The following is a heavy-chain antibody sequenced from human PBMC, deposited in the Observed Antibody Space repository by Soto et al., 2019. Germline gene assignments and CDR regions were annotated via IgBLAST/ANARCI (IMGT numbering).Heavy chain of an antibody. D-gene: IGHD1-1*01. V-gene: IGHV3-30*04. Sequence: QVQLVESGGGVVQPGRSLRLSCAASGFSISRSAMHWVRQAPGKGLEWVAVIAYDGSNRWYADSAKGRFTISRDNSKNTVYLQMSSLRGEDTAVYYCARDLQAVTDNVNWFAPWGQGTLVTVSS. CDR3: ARDLQAVTDNVNWFAP. CDR2: IAYDGSNR. CDR1: GFSISRSA. J-gene: IGHJ5*02.